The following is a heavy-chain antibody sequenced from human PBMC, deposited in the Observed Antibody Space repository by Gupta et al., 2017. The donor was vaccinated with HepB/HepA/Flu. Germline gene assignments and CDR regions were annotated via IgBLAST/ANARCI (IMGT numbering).Heavy chain of an antibody. CDR3: ARHKPGSSNWFDP. J-gene: IGHJ5*02. CDR1: GGSISSSSYY. V-gene: IGHV4-39*01. Sequence: QLQLQESGPGLVKPSETLSLTCTVSGGSISSSSYYWGWIRQPPGKGLEWIGSIYYSGSTYYNPSLKSRVTISVDTSKNQFSLKLSSVTAADTAVYYCARHKPGSSNWFDPWGQGTLVTVSS. D-gene: IGHD2-15*01. CDR2: IYYSGST.